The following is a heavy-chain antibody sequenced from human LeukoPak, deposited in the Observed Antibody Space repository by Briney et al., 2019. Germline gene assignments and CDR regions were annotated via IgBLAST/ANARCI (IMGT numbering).Heavy chain of an antibody. Sequence: ASVKVSCKASGYTFTSYGISWVRRAPGQGLEWMGWISAYNGNTNYAQKLQGRVTMTTDTSTSTAYMELRSLRSDDTAVYYCARSKVPAAIGRYFDYWGQGTLVTVSS. V-gene: IGHV1-18*01. D-gene: IGHD2-2*01. J-gene: IGHJ4*02. CDR3: ARSKVPAAIGRYFDY. CDR2: ISAYNGNT. CDR1: GYTFTSYG.